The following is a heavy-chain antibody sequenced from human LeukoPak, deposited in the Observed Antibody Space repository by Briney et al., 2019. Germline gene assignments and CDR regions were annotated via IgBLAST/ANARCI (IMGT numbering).Heavy chain of an antibody. V-gene: IGHV1-2*02. CDR2: INPNSGGT. D-gene: IGHD3-16*01. J-gene: IGHJ6*03. Sequence: GASVKVSCKASGYTFTGYYMHWVRQAPGQGLEWMGWINPNSGGTNYAQKFQGRVTMTRDTSKNQFSLKLSSVTAADTAVYYCARETSQKGAHYMDVWGKGTTVTISS. CDR3: ARETSQKGAHYMDV. CDR1: GYTFTGYY.